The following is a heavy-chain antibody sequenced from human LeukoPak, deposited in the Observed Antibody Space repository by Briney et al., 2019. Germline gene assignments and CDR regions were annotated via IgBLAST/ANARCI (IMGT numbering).Heavy chain of an antibody. D-gene: IGHD3-22*01. Sequence: GGSLRLSCAASGFTFNRYAIHWVRQAPGKGLEWVAFRSNKYYADSVKGRFTVSRDNSKNTLYLQMNSLRAEDTAVYYCANDERGYYDSSGFFGAIDYWGQGSLVSVSS. J-gene: IGHJ4*02. CDR2: RSNK. V-gene: IGHV3-30*02. CDR1: GFTFNRYA. CDR3: ANDERGYYDSSGFFGAIDY.